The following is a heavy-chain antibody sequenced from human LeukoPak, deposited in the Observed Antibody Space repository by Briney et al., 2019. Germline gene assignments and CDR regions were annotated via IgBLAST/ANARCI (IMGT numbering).Heavy chain of an antibody. D-gene: IGHD3-3*01. Sequence: GGSLRLSCAASGFTFSSYWMSWVRQAPGKGLEWVANIKQDGSEKYYVDSVKGRFTISRDNAKNSLYLQMNSLRAEDTAVYYCARDPFYYDFWSGLDVWGKGTTVTVSS. V-gene: IGHV3-7*01. J-gene: IGHJ6*04. CDR1: GFTFSSYW. CDR3: ARDPFYYDFWSGLDV. CDR2: IKQDGSEK.